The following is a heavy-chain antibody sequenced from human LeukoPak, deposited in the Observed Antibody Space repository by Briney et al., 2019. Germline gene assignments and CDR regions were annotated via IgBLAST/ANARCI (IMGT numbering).Heavy chain of an antibody. CDR3: ASYPSSSNY. V-gene: IGHV3-23*01. CDR1: GFTFSSYA. J-gene: IGHJ4*02. Sequence: GGSLRLSCGASGFTFSSYAMSWVRQAPGRGLDWVSAISASGYSTYYADSVKGRFTISRDNSKNTLYLQMNSLRAEDTAVYYYASYPSSSNYWGQGTLVTVSS. CDR2: ISASGYST.